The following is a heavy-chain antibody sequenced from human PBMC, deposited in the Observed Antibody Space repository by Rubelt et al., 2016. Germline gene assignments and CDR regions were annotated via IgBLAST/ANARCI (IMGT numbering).Heavy chain of an antibody. CDR3: ASHRYSSSWYFVY. J-gene: IGHJ4*02. CDR2: INHSGST. Sequence: CAVYGGSFSGYYWSWIRQPPGKGLEWIGEINHSGSTNYNPSLKSRVTISVDTSKNQFSLKLRSVTAADTSVYYCASHRYSSSWYFVYWGQGTLVTVSS. CDR1: GGSFSGYY. D-gene: IGHD6-13*01. V-gene: IGHV4-34*01.